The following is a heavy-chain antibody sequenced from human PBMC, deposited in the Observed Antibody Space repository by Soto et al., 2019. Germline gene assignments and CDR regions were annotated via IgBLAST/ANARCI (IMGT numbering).Heavy chain of an antibody. CDR2: IYPGDSDT. J-gene: IGHJ4*02. CDR1: GYSFTSYW. V-gene: IGHV5-51*01. CDR3: ARSANVDTAMADFDC. D-gene: IGHD5-18*01. Sequence: PGESLKISCKGSGYSFTSYWIGWVRQMPGKGLEWMGIIYPGDSDTRYSPSFQGQVTISADKSISTAYLQWSSLKASDTAMYYCARSANVDTAMADFDCWGQGTLVTVSS.